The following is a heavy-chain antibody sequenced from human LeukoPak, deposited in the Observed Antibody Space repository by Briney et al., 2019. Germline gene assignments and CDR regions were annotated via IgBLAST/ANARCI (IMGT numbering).Heavy chain of an antibody. J-gene: IGHJ4*02. CDR1: GYTFTSYG. Sequence: ASVNVSCKASGYTFTSYGISWVRQAPGQGLEWMGWISAYNGNTNYAQKLQGRVTMTTDTSTSTAYMELRSLGSDDTAVYYCARDAPRSGSIARFDYWGQGTLVTVSS. CDR2: ISAYNGNT. D-gene: IGHD3-3*01. V-gene: IGHV1-18*01. CDR3: ARDAPRSGSIARFDY.